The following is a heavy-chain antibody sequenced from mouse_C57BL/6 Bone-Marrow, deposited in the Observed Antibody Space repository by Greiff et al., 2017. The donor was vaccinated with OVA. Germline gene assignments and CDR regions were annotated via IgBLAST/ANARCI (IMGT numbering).Heavy chain of an antibody. D-gene: IGHD2-4*01. CDR3: TLYYDYDAFYYFDY. CDR1: GFTFSNYW. V-gene: IGHV6-3*01. J-gene: IGHJ2*01. Sequence: EVKVEESGGGLVQPGGSMKLSCVASGFTFSNYWMNWVRQSPEKGLEWVAQIRLKSDNYATHYAESVKGRFTISRDDSKSSVYLQMNNLRAEDTGIYYCTLYYDYDAFYYFDYWGQGTTLTVSS. CDR2: IRLKSDNYAT.